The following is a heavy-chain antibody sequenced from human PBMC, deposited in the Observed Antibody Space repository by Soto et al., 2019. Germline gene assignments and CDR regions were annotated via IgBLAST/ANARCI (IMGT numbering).Heavy chain of an antibody. J-gene: IGHJ4*02. CDR1: GFTFSSYW. D-gene: IGHD2-21*02. Sequence: EVQLVESGGGVVQPGGSLRLSCAASGFTFSSYWMYWVRQTPGKGLVCISRINSDGTRTTYADSVKGRFTISRDNAKNTVYLQMNSLRPEDTTVYYCARAFRCVGGNDCYSPCDYWGQGALVTVSS. V-gene: IGHV3-74*01. CDR3: ARAFRCVGGNDCYSPCDY. CDR2: INSDGTRT.